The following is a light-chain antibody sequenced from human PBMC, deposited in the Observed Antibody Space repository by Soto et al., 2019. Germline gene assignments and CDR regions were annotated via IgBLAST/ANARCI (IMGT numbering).Light chain of an antibody. V-gene: IGKV3-11*01. CDR3: QQRDKWPST. CDR2: EAF. Sequence: EIVLTQAPATLYLSPGERATLSCRASQSVSTYLAWYQQKPGQAPRLLTYEAFNRATGVPARFRGSGSGTDFTLTISGLEPEDFSVYYCQQRDKWPSTFGQGTRLEIK. J-gene: IGKJ5*01. CDR1: QSVSTY.